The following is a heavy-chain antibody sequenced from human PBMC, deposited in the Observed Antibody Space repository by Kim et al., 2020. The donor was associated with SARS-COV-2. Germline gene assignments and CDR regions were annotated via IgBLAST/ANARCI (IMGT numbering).Heavy chain of an antibody. V-gene: IGHV1-3*01. CDR3: AREADPDSSGFTFDY. D-gene: IGHD3-10*01. Sequence: QKFQGRVTITRDTSASTAYMELSSLRSEDTAVYYCAREADPDSSGFTFDYWGQGTLVTVSS. J-gene: IGHJ4*02.